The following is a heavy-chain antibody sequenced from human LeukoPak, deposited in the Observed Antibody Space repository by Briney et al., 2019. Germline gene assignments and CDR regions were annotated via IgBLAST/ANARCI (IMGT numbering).Heavy chain of an antibody. D-gene: IGHD3-3*01. CDR1: GGSISTYY. J-gene: IGHJ5*02. CDR2: VYYSGFT. CDR3: ARVNYDCWSGYDPTRAPFDP. V-gene: IGHV4-59*01. Sequence: PSETLSLTCTVSGGSISTYYWTWIRQPPGRGLEWLGYVYYSGFTNYNPSLKSRVTISVDTPKNQFSLKLSSVTTADTAVYYCARVNYDCWSGYDPTRAPFDPGGQGTLVTVSS.